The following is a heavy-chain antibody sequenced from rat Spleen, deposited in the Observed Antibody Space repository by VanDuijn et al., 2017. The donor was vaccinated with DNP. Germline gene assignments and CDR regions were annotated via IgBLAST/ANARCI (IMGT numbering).Heavy chain of an antibody. Sequence: QVQLKESGPGLVQPSQTLSLTCTVPGFSFTSYHVDWVRQPPGKGLEWMGLVWSEGGTSFNSALKSRLSISRDTSKNQVFLKMNSLQTEDTAIYFCSREGQPYYAMDAWGQGTSVTVSS. J-gene: IGHJ4*01. D-gene: IGHD1-10*01. CDR3: SREGQPYYAMDA. CDR1: GFSFTSYH. V-gene: IGHV2-32*01. CDR2: VWSEGGT.